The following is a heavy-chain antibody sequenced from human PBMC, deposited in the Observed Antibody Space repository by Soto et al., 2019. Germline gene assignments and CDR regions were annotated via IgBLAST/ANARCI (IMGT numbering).Heavy chain of an antibody. V-gene: IGHV4-4*07. CDR2: IFPSGDS. CDR1: GGSISSLY. CDR3: ARASRCKSECECFAWLDF. Sequence: QVLLQESGPGLVKPSETLSLTCTVSGGSISSLYWAWIRQPAGKGLEWIGRIFPSGDSNYNPSLTSRVSMSLDTPKNQFSLTVTSVTAADTAVYYCARASRCKSECECFAWLDFWGQGILVTVSS. D-gene: IGHD3-16*01. J-gene: IGHJ4*02.